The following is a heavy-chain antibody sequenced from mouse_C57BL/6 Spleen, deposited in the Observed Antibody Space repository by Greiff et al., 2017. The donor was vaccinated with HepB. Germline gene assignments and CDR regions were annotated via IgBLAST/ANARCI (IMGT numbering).Heavy chain of an antibody. D-gene: IGHD2-10*01. Sequence: VQLQQPGAELVKPGASVKLSCKASGYTFTSYWMQWVKQRPGQGLEWIGGIDPSDSYTNYNQKFKGKATLTVDTSSSTAYMQLSSHTSEDSAVYYCAISYPYYFDYWGQGTTLTVSS. V-gene: IGHV1-50*01. J-gene: IGHJ2*01. CDR2: IDPSDSYT. CDR1: GYTFTSYW. CDR3: AISYPYYFDY.